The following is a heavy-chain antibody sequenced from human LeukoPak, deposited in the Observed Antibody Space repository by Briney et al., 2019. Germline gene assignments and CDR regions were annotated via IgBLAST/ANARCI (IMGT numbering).Heavy chain of an antibody. CDR3: ATSEKNRFYIHA. V-gene: IGHV4-59*01. J-gene: IGHJ6*02. CDR1: GDSINVYS. Sequence: PSKTLSLTCTVSGDSINVYSWNWIRQSPGKGLEWIAYMYYSGTTNYNPSLENRVAISLDLSRHQFSLRLNSVTAADTAVYFCATSEKNRFYIHAWGQGTTVIVSS. CDR2: MYYSGTT. D-gene: IGHD2/OR15-2a*01.